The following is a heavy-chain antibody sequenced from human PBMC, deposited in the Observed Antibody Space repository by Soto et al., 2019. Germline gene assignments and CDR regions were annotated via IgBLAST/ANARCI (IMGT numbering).Heavy chain of an antibody. CDR2: IKSKTDGGTT. V-gene: IGHV3-15*07. CDR1: GFTFSNAW. D-gene: IGHD2-2*01. CDR3: TTGHLGYCSSTSCYAGYCYGMYV. Sequence: AGSLRLSCAASGFTFSNAWMNWVRQAPGKGLEWVGRIKSKTDGGTTDYAAPVKGRFTISRDDSKNTLYLQMNSLKTEDTAVYYCTTGHLGYCSSTSCYAGYCYGMYVWGQGTTVTVSS. J-gene: IGHJ6*02.